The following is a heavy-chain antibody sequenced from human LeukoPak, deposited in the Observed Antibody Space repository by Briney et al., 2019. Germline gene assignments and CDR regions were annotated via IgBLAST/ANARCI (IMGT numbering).Heavy chain of an antibody. CDR3: ARSSSRLTFYMDV. V-gene: IGHV4-59*01. CDR2: IYYSGST. J-gene: IGHJ6*03. CDR1: GGSISSYY. Sequence: SETLSLTCTVSGGSISSYYWSWIRQPPGKGLEWIGYIYYSGSTNYNPSLKSRVTISVDTSKNQFSLKLSSVTAADTAVYYCARSSSRLTFYMDVWGKGTTVTISS. D-gene: IGHD6-13*01.